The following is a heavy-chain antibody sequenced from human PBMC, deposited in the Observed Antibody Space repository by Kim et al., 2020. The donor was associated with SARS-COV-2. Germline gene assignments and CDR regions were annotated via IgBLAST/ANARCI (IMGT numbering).Heavy chain of an antibody. CDR1: GFTFSSYS. CDR3: ARVGYYYDSSGYQIVYFDY. V-gene: IGHV3-48*02. CDR2: ISSSSSTI. J-gene: IGHJ4*02. D-gene: IGHD3-22*01. Sequence: GGSLRLSCAASGFTFSSYSMNWVRQAPGKGLEWVSYISSSSSTIYYADSVKGRFTISRDNAKNSLYLQMNSLRDEDTAVYYCARVGYYYDSSGYQIVYFDYWGQGTLVTVSS.